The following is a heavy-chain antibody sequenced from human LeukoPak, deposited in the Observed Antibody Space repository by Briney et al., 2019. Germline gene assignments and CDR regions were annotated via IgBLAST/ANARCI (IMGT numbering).Heavy chain of an antibody. CDR1: GFTFSSYA. CDR3: AKTIAVAGTGFDY. J-gene: IGHJ4*02. V-gene: IGHV3-30*04. CDR2: IPYDGSNK. Sequence: GRSLRLSCAASGFTFSSYAMHWVRQAPGKGLEWVAVIPYDGSNKYYADSVKGRFTISRDNSKNTLYLQMNSLRAEDTAVYYCAKTIAVAGTGFDYWGQGTLVTVSS. D-gene: IGHD6-19*01.